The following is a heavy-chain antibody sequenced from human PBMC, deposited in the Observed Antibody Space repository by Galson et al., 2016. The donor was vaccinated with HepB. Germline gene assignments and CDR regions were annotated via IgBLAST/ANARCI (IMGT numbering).Heavy chain of an antibody. J-gene: IGHJ6*02. Sequence: PALVKPTQTLTLTCTFSGFSLSTSGVGVGWIRQPPGKALEWLALIYLDDDKRYSPSLKSRLTITKDTSKNQVVLTMTNMDPVDTATYYCARTYYYDSSGYYPDYYGMDVWGQGTTVTVSS. CDR1: GFSLSTSGVG. V-gene: IGHV2-5*02. D-gene: IGHD3-22*01. CDR2: IYLDDDK. CDR3: ARTYYYDSSGYYPDYYGMDV.